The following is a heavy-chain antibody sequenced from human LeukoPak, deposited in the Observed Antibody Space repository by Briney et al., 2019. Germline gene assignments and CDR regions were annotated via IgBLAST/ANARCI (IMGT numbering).Heavy chain of an antibody. CDR2: TYYSGST. D-gene: IGHD2-2*01. J-gene: IGHJ5*02. CDR3: ARDIVVVPAASPIHWFDP. V-gene: IGHV4-30-4*01. CDR1: GGSISSGDYY. Sequence: SETLSLTCTVSGGSISSGDYYWSWIRQPPGKGLEWIGYTYYSGSTYYNPSLKSRVTISVDTSKNQFSLKLSSVTAADTAVYYCARDIVVVPAASPIHWFDPWGQGTLVTVSS.